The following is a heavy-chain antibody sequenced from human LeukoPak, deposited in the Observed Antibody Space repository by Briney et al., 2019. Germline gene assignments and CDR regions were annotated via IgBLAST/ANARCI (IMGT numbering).Heavy chain of an antibody. V-gene: IGHV4-4*08. CDR3: ASGLRYFDLYY. CDR2: IYTSGST. D-gene: IGHD3-9*01. CDR1: GGSFSGHY. Sequence: SETLSLTCAVSGGSFSGHYWNWIRQPPGKGLEWIGRIYTSGSTNYNPSLKSRVTISVDTSKNQFSLKLSSVTAADTAVYYCASGLRYFDLYYWGQGTLVTVSS. J-gene: IGHJ4*02.